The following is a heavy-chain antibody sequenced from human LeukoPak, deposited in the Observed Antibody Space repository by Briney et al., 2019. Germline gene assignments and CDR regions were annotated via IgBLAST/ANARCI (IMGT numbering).Heavy chain of an antibody. CDR3: ARVIHSNYYYYYMDV. CDR1: GFTFSSYA. V-gene: IGHV3-30*04. J-gene: IGHJ6*03. CDR2: ISYDGSNK. Sequence: PGRSLRLSCAASGFTFSSYAMHWVRQAPGKGLEWVAVISYDGSNKYYADSVKGRFTISRDNSKNTLYLQMNSLRAEDTAVYYCARVIHSNYYYYYMDVWGKGTTVTVSS. D-gene: IGHD2/OR15-2a*01.